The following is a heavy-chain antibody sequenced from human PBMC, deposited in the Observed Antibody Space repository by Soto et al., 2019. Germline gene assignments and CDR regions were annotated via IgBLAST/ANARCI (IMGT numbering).Heavy chain of an antibody. Sequence: KFYCKAAGYAFTSYCIRCLRQTTGQGLEWMGWISAYNGNTNYAQKLQGRVTMTTDTSTSTAYMELRSLRSDDTAVYYCGREDSSGWSKRHAFHIWGKGTMVTAS. D-gene: IGHD6-19*01. CDR3: GREDSSGWSKRHAFHI. V-gene: IGHV1-18*01. CDR1: GYAFTSYC. CDR2: ISAYNGNT. J-gene: IGHJ3*02.